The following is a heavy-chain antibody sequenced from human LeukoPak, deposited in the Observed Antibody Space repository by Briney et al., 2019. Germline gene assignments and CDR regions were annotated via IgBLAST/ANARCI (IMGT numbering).Heavy chain of an antibody. CDR1: GGSISSYY. CDR3: ARGGTAFFDY. CDR2: IYYSGST. J-gene: IGHJ4*02. Sequence: PSETLSLTCTVSGGSISSYYWSWIRQPPGKGLEWIGYIYYSGSTNYNPSLKSRVTISVDTSKNPFSLKLSSVTAADTAVYYCARGGTAFFDYWGQGTLVTVSS. V-gene: IGHV4-59*01. D-gene: IGHD1-7*01.